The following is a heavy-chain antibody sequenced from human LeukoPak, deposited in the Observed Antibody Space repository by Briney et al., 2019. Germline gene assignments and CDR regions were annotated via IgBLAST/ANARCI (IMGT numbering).Heavy chain of an antibody. CDR3: ARDDFGVALGGV. CDR2: IYHTGST. CDR1: GGSFRGYY. V-gene: IGHV4-34*01. D-gene: IGHD3-3*01. Sequence: QPSETLSLICSVYGGSFRGYYWSWIRQSPEKGLEWIGQIYHTGSTNYNPSLASRVTISLDISKSQFSLKLTSVTAADTAVYYCARDDFGVALGGVWSIGTTVTVSS. J-gene: IGHJ6*04.